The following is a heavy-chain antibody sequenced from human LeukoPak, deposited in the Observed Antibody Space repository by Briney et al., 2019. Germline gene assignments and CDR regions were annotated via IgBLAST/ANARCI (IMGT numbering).Heavy chain of an antibody. CDR1: GFTFSSYA. V-gene: IGHV3-30*04. Sequence: GGSLRLSCAASGFTFSSYAMHWVRQAPGKGLEWVALISFDGSEKYYAESVKGRLTISRDNSKNTLYLQMNSVRVEDTALYFCAKDVKMFRGPMIMRHFDYWGQGSLVTVSS. J-gene: IGHJ4*02. CDR2: ISFDGSEK. D-gene: IGHD3-10*01. CDR3: AKDVKMFRGPMIMRHFDY.